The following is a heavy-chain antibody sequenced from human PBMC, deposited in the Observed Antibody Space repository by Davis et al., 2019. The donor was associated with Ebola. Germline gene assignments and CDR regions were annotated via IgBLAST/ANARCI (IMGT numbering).Heavy chain of an antibody. CDR3: ARDSSGWRPLDY. V-gene: IGHV3-7*03. CDR2: INQYGSEK. Sequence: GESLKISCAASGFTFSTYWMTWVRQAPGKGLEWVANINQYGSEKYYGDSVKGRFTISRDNAKNSLYLQMNSLRAEDTAVYFCARDSSGWRPLDYWGQGTLVTVSS. CDR1: GFTFSTYW. J-gene: IGHJ4*02. D-gene: IGHD6-19*01.